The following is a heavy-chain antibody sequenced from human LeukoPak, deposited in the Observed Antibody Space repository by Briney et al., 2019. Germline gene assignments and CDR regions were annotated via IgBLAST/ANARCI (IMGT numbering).Heavy chain of an antibody. J-gene: IGHJ4*02. CDR2: FYAGGVT. CDR1: GAPISISY. D-gene: IGHD3-10*01. Sequence: SEPLSLTCTVSGAPISISYWTCIRQPAGKGVECIWRFYAGGVTNYNPYLKSRVTMSVDTSKNQFSLEVNAGTAADTAVYYCARGLGSVTDYWGQGTLVTVSS. CDR3: ARGLGSVTDY. V-gene: IGHV4-4*07.